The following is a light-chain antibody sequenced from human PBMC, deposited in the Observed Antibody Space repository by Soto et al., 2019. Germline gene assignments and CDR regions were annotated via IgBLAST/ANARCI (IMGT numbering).Light chain of an antibody. J-gene: IGKJ3*01. CDR3: QQYGSSPFT. V-gene: IGKV3-20*01. Sequence: EIVLTQSPGTLSLSPGERATLSCRASQSVSSSYLAWYQQKPGQAPRLRIYGASSRATGIPDRFSGSGSGTDFSLTSRRLETEDCEVYYCQQYGSSPFTFGPGTKVDL. CDR1: QSVSSSY. CDR2: GAS.